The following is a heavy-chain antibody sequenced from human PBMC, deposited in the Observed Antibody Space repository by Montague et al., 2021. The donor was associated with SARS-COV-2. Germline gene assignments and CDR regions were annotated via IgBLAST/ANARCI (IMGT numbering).Heavy chain of an antibody. CDR1: GFTFSSYA. Sequence: SLSLSCAASGFTFSSYAMNWVRQAPGKGLEWVSFISSNGSTIYYADSVKGRFTISRDNTKNSLYLQMNSLRAEDTAVYYCARDPGGLLGVYYYGIDFWGQGTTVTVSS. V-gene: IGHV3-48*03. CDR2: ISSNGSTI. J-gene: IGHJ6*02. CDR3: ARDPGGLLGVYYYGIDF. D-gene: IGHD3-16*01.